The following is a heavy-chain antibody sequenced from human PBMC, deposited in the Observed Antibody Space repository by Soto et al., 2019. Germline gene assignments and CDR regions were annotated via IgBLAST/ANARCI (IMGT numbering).Heavy chain of an antibody. CDR3: ARGGLIGIFDY. V-gene: IGHV3-21*01. CDR2: ISTNSDYI. Sequence: GSLRLSCAASGFSFSYSMHWVRQAPGKGLEWVSAISTNSDYIYYADSVKGRFTISRDNAKNSLYLQMNDLRAEDTAVYYCARGGLIGIFDYWGQGTLVTVSS. D-gene: IGHD2-21*01. CDR1: GFSFSYS. J-gene: IGHJ4*02.